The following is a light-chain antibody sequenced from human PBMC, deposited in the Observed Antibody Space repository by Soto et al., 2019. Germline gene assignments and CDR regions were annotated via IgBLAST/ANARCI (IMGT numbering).Light chain of an antibody. Sequence: EIVLTQSPGTLSLSPGARATLSCRASQSVRSNYLAWYQQKPGQAPRLLIYNSSTRATGIPDRFSGSGSGTDFTLTISRVEPEDFALYYCQQYRDLPQTFGQGTQVEIK. V-gene: IGKV3-20*01. CDR2: NSS. J-gene: IGKJ1*01. CDR3: QQYRDLPQT. CDR1: QSVRSNY.